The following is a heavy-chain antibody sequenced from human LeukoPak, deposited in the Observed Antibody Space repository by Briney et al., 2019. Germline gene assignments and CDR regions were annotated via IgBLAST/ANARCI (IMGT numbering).Heavy chain of an antibody. CDR3: ARGGAYYYGSGSYYPHAFDI. Sequence: ASVKVSCKASGYTFTSYGISWVRQAPGQRLEWMGWINAGNGNTKYSQKFQGRVTMTRNTSISTAYMELSSLRSEDTAVYYCARGGAYYYGSGSYYPHAFDIWGQGTMVTVSS. CDR2: INAGNGNT. V-gene: IGHV1-8*02. D-gene: IGHD3-10*01. CDR1: GYTFTSYG. J-gene: IGHJ3*02.